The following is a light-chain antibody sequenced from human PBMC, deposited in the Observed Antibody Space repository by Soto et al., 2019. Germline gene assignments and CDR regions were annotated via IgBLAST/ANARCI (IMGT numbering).Light chain of an antibody. Sequence: QSAMTQPASVSGSPRQSITISCTGTSSDVGSHNLVSWYQQHPGQAPKLMIYEVSKRPLGVSTRFSASKSGNTASLTISGLQADDEADYYCCSYGGSRAVFGGGTQLTLL. CDR3: CSYGGSRAV. J-gene: IGLJ7*01. CDR2: EVS. V-gene: IGLV2-23*02. CDR1: SSDVGSHNL.